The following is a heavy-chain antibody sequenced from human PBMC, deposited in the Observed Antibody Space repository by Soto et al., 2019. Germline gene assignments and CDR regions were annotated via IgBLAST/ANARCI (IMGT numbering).Heavy chain of an antibody. CDR2: ISSSGSTI. CDR3: ARESDDRPHDAFDI. D-gene: IGHD3-9*01. CDR1: GFTFSSYE. V-gene: IGHV3-48*03. Sequence: GGSLRLSCAASGFTFSSYEMNWVRQAPGKGLEWVSYISSSGSTIYYADSVKGRFTISRDNAKNSLYLQMNSLRAEDTAVYYCARESDDRPHDAFDIWGQGTMVTVSS. J-gene: IGHJ3*02.